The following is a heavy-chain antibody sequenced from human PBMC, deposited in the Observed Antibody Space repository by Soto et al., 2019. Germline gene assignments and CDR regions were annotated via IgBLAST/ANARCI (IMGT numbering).Heavy chain of an antibody. D-gene: IGHD2-15*01. Sequence: QVQLQQWGAGLLKPSETLSLTCAVYGGSFSGYYWSWIRQPPGKGLEWIGEINHSGSTNYNPSLKSRVAISVDTSKNQFSLKLSSVTAADTAVYYCARGPHGHTCSGGSCYAQNWFDPWGQGTLVTVSS. CDR2: INHSGST. CDR1: GGSFSGYY. V-gene: IGHV4-34*01. J-gene: IGHJ5*02. CDR3: ARGPHGHTCSGGSCYAQNWFDP.